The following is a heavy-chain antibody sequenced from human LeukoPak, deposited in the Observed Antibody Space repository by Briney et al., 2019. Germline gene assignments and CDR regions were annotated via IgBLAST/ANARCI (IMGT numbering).Heavy chain of an antibody. V-gene: IGHV1-2*02. J-gene: IGHJ6*02. Sequence: GASVKVSCEASGYTFSGSYIYWARQAPGQRLEWMGWINPNSGDTHYAQNFQGRVTMTRDTSITTAYMDLSSLRSDDTGVYYCARGFYGMDVWGQGTTVTVSS. CDR2: INPNSGDT. CDR1: GYTFSGSY. CDR3: ARGFYGMDV.